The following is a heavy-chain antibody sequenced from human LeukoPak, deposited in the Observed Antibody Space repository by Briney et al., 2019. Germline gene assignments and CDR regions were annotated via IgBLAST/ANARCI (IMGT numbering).Heavy chain of an antibody. CDR2: IYYSGST. CDR1: GGSISSGGYY. V-gene: IGHV4-31*11. Sequence: NPSGTLSLTCAVSGGSISSGGYYWSWIRQHPGKGLEWIGYIYYSGSTYYNPSLKSRVTISVDTSKNQFSLKLSSVTAADTAVYYCARDLEMATGSFDYWGQGTLVTVSS. J-gene: IGHJ4*02. CDR3: ARDLEMATGSFDY. D-gene: IGHD5-24*01.